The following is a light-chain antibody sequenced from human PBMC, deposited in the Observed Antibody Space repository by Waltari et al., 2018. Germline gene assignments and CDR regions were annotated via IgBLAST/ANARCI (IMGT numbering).Light chain of an antibody. Sequence: QLVLTQSPSASASLGASVKLTCTLSSGHSNYAIAWHQQQPEKGPRYLMKLNSDGTHNKGGGIPDPFSGSSCGAERYLTTSRRQSEDEADYYCQTWGTGIRVFGGGTKLTVL. CDR3: QTWGTGIRV. J-gene: IGLJ3*02. CDR2: LNSDGTH. CDR1: SGHSNYA. V-gene: IGLV4-69*01.